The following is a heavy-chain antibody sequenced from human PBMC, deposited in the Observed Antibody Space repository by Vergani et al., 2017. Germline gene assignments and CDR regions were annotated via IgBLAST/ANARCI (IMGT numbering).Heavy chain of an antibody. V-gene: IGHV3-9*01. CDR1: GFSFGDYA. CDR3: AKGPKTNNWGGYAFDI. CDR2: ISWNSGSI. J-gene: IGHJ3*02. D-gene: IGHD7-27*01. Sequence: EVQLVESGGGLVPPGRSLRLSCAASGFSFGDYAMHWVRQAPGKGLEWVSGISWNSGSIGYADSVKGRFTISRDNAKNSLYLQMNSLRAEDTALYYCAKGPKTNNWGGYAFDIWGQGTMVTVSS.